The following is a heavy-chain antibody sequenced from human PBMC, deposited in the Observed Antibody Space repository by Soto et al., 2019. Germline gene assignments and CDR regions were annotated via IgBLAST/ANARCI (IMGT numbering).Heavy chain of an antibody. CDR1: VFTFSDYY. J-gene: IGHJ4*02. Sequence: PGGSLRLSCAASVFTFSDYYMSWIRQAPGKGLEWVSYISSSSSYTNYADSVKGRFTISRDNAKNSLYLQMNSLRAEDTAVYYCARLVSVGATTRSDDFDYWGQGTLVTVSS. CDR2: ISSSSSYT. CDR3: ARLVSVGATTRSDDFDY. V-gene: IGHV3-11*06. D-gene: IGHD1-26*01.